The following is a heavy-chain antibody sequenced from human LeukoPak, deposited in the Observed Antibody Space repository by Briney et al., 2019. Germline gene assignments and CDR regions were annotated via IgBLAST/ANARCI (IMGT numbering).Heavy chain of an antibody. J-gene: IGHJ3*02. CDR3: ARDGGFGFLAAFDI. D-gene: IGHD3-10*01. CDR2: ISGSGSVS. V-gene: IGHV3-48*02. CDR1: GFTFSSYS. Sequence: PGGSLRLSCAASGFTFSSYSMNWVRQAPGKGLEWISYISGSGSVSYYEDSVKGRFTISRDNAKNSLYLQMNSLRDEDTALYYCARDGGFGFLAAFDIWGQGTRVTAS.